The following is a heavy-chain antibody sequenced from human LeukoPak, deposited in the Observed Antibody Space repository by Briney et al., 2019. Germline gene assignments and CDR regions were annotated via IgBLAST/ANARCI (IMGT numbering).Heavy chain of an antibody. V-gene: IGHV3-23*01. J-gene: IGHJ6*03. CDR1: GFRFSAYG. CDR3: AKGAGYSSSWYDWGYYYYYYMDV. Sequence: GGTLRLSCDASGFRFSAYGMSWVRQAPGKGLEWVSAISGSGGSTYYADSVKGRFTISRDNSKNTLYLQMNSLRAEDTAVYYCAKGAGYSSSWYDWGYYYYYYMDVWGKGTTVTISS. CDR2: ISGSGGST. D-gene: IGHD6-13*01.